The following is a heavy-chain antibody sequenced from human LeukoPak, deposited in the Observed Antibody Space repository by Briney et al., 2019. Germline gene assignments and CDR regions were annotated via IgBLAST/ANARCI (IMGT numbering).Heavy chain of an antibody. CDR1: GGSISIYY. V-gene: IGHV4-4*07. CDR3: ARGQRGTNAFDI. Sequence: SETLSLTRTVSGGSISIYYWSWIRQPAGKGLEWIGRIYTRGSNKYNPSLKSRVTMSVDTSKNQVSVKLSSVTAADTAVYFCARGQRGTNAFDIWGQGTMVTVSS. CDR2: IYTRGSN. J-gene: IGHJ3*02.